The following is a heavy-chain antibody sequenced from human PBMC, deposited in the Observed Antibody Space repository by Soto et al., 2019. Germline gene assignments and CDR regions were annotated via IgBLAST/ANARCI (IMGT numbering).Heavy chain of an antibody. CDR3: ARARGYYDY. J-gene: IGHJ4*02. CDR2: IYYSGST. D-gene: IGHD3-10*01. CDR1: GVSISSSSYY. Sequence: TLSLTCTVSGVSISSSSYYWGWIRQPPGKGLEWIGSIYYSGSTYYNPSLKSRVTISVDTSKNQFSLKLSSVTAADTAVYYCARARGYYDYWGQGTLVTVSS. V-gene: IGHV4-39*01.